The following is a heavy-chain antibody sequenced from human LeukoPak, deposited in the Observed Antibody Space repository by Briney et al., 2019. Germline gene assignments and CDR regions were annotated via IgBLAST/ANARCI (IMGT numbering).Heavy chain of an antibody. V-gene: IGHV3-33*06. D-gene: IGHD1-14*01. CDR3: AKSPGVKPYYFDY. Sequence: GGSLRLSCAASGFTFSHYGMHWVRQAPGKGLEGVAVIWSDGSYEYYADSVKGRFTISRDNSKNTLYLQMNSLRAEDAAVYYCAKSPGVKPYYFDYWGQGTLVPVSS. J-gene: IGHJ4*02. CDR2: IWSDGSYE. CDR1: GFTFSHYG.